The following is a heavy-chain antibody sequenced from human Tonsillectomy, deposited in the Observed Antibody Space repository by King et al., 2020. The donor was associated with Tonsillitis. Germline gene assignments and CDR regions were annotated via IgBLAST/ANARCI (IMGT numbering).Heavy chain of an antibody. Sequence: VQLVESGGGLVQPGGSLRLSCAASGFTFSSYAMSWVRQAPGKGLEWVSAISGSGGSTYYADSVKGRFTXSRDNSKNTXYLQMNSLRAEDTAVYYCAKDHRVGXPTSIDAFDIWGQGXMVTVSS. D-gene: IGHD1-26*01. CDR3: AKDHRVGXPTSIDAFDI. CDR1: GFTFSSYA. CDR2: ISGSGGST. J-gene: IGHJ3*02. V-gene: IGHV3-23*04.